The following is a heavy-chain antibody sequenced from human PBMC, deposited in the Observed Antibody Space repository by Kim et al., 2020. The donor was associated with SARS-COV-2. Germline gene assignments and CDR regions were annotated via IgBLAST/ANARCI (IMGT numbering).Heavy chain of an antibody. Sequence: VKGRVTISSEHAKNSLYLQMNSLRAEDTAVYYCAVRAVSRQQLAYEYFQHWGQGTLVTVSS. J-gene: IGHJ1*01. D-gene: IGHD6-13*01. V-gene: IGHV3-11*01. CDR3: AVRAVSRQQLAYEYFQH.